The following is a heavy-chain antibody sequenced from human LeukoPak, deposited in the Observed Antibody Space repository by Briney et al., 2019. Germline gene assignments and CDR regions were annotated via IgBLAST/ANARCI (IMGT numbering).Heavy chain of an antibody. CDR2: IFPGDSDT. Sequence: GESQKISCQISGYKFVSYWIGWVRQMPGKGLEWMGIIFPGDSDTRYSPSFEGQVTISADRSNNTAYLQWRSLEASDTAIYYCARRIFGGGGYAFDIWGQGTVVTVSS. J-gene: IGHJ3*02. CDR1: GYKFVSYW. D-gene: IGHD3-16*01. V-gene: IGHV5-51*01. CDR3: ARRIFGGGGYAFDI.